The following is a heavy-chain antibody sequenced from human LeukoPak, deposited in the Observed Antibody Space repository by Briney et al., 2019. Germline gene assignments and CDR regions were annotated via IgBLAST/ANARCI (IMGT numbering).Heavy chain of an antibody. J-gene: IGHJ4*02. CDR1: GFTFSSYG. CDR2: ISYDGSNK. Sequence: GGSLRLSCAASGFTFSSYGMHWVRQAPGKGLEWVALISYDGSNKYYADSVKGRFTISGDNSKNTLYLQMNSLRAEDTAVYYCARASSSGYYPGIGYFDYWGQGTLVTVSS. D-gene: IGHD3-22*01. V-gene: IGHV3-30*03. CDR3: ARASSSGYYPGIGYFDY.